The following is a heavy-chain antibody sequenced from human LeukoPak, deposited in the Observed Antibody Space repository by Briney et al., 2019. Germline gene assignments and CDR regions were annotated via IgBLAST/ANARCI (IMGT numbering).Heavy chain of an antibody. CDR3: ATDPIGSGSLTFDY. Sequence: ASVKVSCKVSGYTLTELSMHRVRQAPGKGLEWMGGFDPEDGETIYAQKFQGRVTMTEDTSTDTAYMELSSLRSEDTAVYYCATDPIGSGSLTFDYWGQGTLVTVSS. CDR1: GYTLTELS. D-gene: IGHD3-10*01. V-gene: IGHV1-24*01. J-gene: IGHJ4*02. CDR2: FDPEDGET.